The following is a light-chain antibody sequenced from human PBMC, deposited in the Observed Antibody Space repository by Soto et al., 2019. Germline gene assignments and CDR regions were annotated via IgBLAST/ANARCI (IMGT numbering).Light chain of an antibody. Sequence: EIVLTQSPATLSVSPGERATPSCRASQSVKTNLAWYQQKPGQAPRLLMYEASTRATGIPARFSGSGSKTEFTLTINSRQSEDFGVYFCQQYDDWPPRLSFGGGTKLEIK. CDR1: QSVKTN. J-gene: IGKJ4*01. CDR2: EAS. CDR3: QQYDDWPPRLS. V-gene: IGKV3-15*01.